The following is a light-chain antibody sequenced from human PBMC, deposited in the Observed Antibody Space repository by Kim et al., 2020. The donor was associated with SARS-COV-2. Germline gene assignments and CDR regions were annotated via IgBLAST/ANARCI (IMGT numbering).Light chain of an antibody. V-gene: IGLV3-19*01. CDR3: NSRDSNDNVV. Sequence: SSELTQDPAVSVALGQTVRITCQGDSLRSYYATWYQQKPGQAPILVIYGKNNRPSGIPDRFSGSSSGNTASLTITVTQAGDEADYYCNSRDSNDNVVFGRGTQLTVL. J-gene: IGLJ2*01. CDR1: SLRSYY. CDR2: GKN.